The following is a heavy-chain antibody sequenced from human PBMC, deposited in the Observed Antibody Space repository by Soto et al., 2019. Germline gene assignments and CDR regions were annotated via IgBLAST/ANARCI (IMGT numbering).Heavy chain of an antibody. V-gene: IGHV3-7*01. J-gene: IGHJ6*02. CDR1: GFTFSSYW. D-gene: IGHD6-13*01. Sequence: EVQLVESGGGLVQPGGSLRLSCVDSGFTFSSYWMSWVRQAPVKGLERVGNIKQHGSEENYVDSVKGRFTISRDNAKNSMYLQMNSLRAEDTAVYYCARIAASGRGWDVWGQGTTVGVSS. CDR3: ARIAASGRGWDV. CDR2: IKQHGSEE.